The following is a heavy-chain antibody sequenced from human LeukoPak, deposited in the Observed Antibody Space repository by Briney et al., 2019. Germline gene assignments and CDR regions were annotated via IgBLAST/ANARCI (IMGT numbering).Heavy chain of an antibody. CDR1: GYTLTRYA. Sequence: ASVKISCKASGYTLTRYAVNWVRQAPGQGLEWMGMIYPRDGSTSYAQKFQGRVTVTRDTSTSTVHMELSGLRSEDTAVYYCARDQEGFDYWGQGTLVTVSS. V-gene: IGHV1-46*01. CDR3: ARDQEGFDY. J-gene: IGHJ4*02. CDR2: IYPRDGST.